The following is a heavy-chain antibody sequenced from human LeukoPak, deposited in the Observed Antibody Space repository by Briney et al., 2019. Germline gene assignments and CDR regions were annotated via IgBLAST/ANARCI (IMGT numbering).Heavy chain of an antibody. CDR3: AXDAAPTYNWNFVFRWFDP. D-gene: IGHD1-7*01. V-gene: IGHV1-69*13. J-gene: IGHJ5*02. Sequence: GASVKVSCKASGGTFSSXXISWVRQAPGQGLEWXXXXXXXFGTANXXXXXXXXXXITADXSTSTAYMELSSLRSEDTAVYYCAXDAAPTYNWNFVFRWFDPWGQGTLVTVSS. CDR1: GGTFSSXX. CDR2: XXXXFGTA.